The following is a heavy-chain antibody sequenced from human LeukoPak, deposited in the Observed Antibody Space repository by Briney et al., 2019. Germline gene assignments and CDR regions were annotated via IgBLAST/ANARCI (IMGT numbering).Heavy chain of an antibody. Sequence: GGSLRLSCAVSGFTLSSYSMNWVRQAPGKGLEWVSSISSSSSHIYYADSVKGRFTISRDNAKNSLYLQMNSLRAEDAAVYYCANTILTGALWGQGTLVTVSS. CDR3: ANTILTGAL. CDR1: GFTLSSYS. D-gene: IGHD2-2*02. CDR2: ISSSSSHI. J-gene: IGHJ4*02. V-gene: IGHV3-21*01.